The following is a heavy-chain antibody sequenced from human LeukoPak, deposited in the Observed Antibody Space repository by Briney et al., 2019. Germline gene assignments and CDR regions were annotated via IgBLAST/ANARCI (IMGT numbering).Heavy chain of an antibody. CDR1: GSTFSNYA. D-gene: IGHD3-22*01. J-gene: IGHJ4*02. Sequence: GGSLRLSCAASGSTFSNYAMSWVRQAPGKGLEWVSAISGSGGSRYYADSVKGRFTISRDNSKNTLYLQMNSLGDEDTAIYYCAKDYYETSGYFDSWGQGSLVSVSS. CDR2: ISGSGGSR. V-gene: IGHV3-23*01. CDR3: AKDYYETSGYFDS.